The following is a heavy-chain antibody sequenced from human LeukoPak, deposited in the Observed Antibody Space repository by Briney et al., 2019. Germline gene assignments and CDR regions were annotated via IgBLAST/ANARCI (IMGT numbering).Heavy chain of an antibody. D-gene: IGHD3-16*02. CDR1: GFTFSDYS. CDR2: ITSSSSYI. Sequence: PGGSLRLSCAASGFTFSDYSMSSVRQGPGRGLEWGSSITSSSSYIYYGDSVKGRFTISRDNAKNSLYLQMNSLRAEDTALYYCARPGPTFGGVITYFDYWGREPWSSSPQ. V-gene: IGHV3-21*04. CDR3: ARPGPTFGGVITYFDY. J-gene: IGHJ4*02.